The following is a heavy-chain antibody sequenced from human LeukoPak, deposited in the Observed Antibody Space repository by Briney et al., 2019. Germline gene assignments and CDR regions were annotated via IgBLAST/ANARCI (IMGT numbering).Heavy chain of an antibody. V-gene: IGHV3-7*03. CDR3: ARDQYDTWSRRGNFDS. D-gene: IGHD3-3*01. CDR2: IKLDGSEK. CDR1: ELTFGKYW. Sequence: PGGSLRLSCVASELTFGKYWMSWVRQAPGKGLEWVANIKLDGSEKNYVDSVKGRFTISRDNTKNSLYLQMNSLRAEDTAVFYCARDQYDTWSRRGNFDSWGQGTLVIVSS. J-gene: IGHJ4*02.